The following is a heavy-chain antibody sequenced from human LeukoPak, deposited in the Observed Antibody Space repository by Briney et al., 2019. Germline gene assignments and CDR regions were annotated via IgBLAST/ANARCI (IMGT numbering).Heavy chain of an antibody. D-gene: IGHD1-7*01. Sequence: SETLSLTCTVSGGPISSGDYNWSWIRQHPGKGLEWIGYIYYSGRTYYNPSLKSRVTISVDTSKNQFSLNLSSVTAADTAVYYCARVTAGTTVDYWGQGTLVTVSS. CDR3: ARVTAGTTVDY. V-gene: IGHV4-31*03. J-gene: IGHJ4*02. CDR2: IYYSGRT. CDR1: GGPISSGDYN.